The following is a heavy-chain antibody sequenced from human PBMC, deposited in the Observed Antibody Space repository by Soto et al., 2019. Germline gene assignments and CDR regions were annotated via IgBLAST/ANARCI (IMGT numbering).Heavy chain of an antibody. V-gene: IGHV3-48*03. D-gene: IGHD1-7*01. CDR1: GFTFNSYE. CDR3: ARGNWNYCDF. CDR2: ISSSGITI. Sequence: EVQLVESGGGVVQPGRSLRLSCAASGFTFNSYEMNWVRQAPGKGLERLSYISSSGITIFYADSVKGRFTISRDNAKNSLFLQMNSLRAEDTAVYFCARGNWNYCDFWGQGTLVTVSS. J-gene: IGHJ4*02.